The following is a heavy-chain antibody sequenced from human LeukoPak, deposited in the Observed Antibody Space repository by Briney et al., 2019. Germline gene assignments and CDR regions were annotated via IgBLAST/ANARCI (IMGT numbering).Heavy chain of an antibody. CDR1: GGSISSSSYY. V-gene: IGHV4-39*01. CDR3: ARIAYYDFWSAFPDY. CDR2: IYYSGST. Sequence: SETLSLTXTVSGGSISSSSYYWGWIRQPPGKGLEWIGSIYYSGSTYYNPSLKSRVTISVDTSKNQFSLKLSSVTAADTAVYYCARIAYYDFWSAFPDYWGQGTLVTVSS. J-gene: IGHJ4*02. D-gene: IGHD3-3*01.